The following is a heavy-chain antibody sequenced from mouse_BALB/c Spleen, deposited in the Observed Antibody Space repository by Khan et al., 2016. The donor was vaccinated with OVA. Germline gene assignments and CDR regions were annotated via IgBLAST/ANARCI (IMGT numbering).Heavy chain of an antibody. CDR1: GYSITSDYA. D-gene: IGHD2-3*01. CDR2: ISYSGST. CDR3: ARDGSRYYYAMDY. V-gene: IGHV3-2*02. Sequence: VQLKESGPGLVKPSQSLSLTCTVTGYSITSDYAWNWIRQFPGNKLEWMGYISYSGSTSYNPSLKSRISITRDTSKNQFFLQLNSVTTEDTATYYCARDGSRYYYAMDYWGQGTSVTVSS. J-gene: IGHJ4*01.